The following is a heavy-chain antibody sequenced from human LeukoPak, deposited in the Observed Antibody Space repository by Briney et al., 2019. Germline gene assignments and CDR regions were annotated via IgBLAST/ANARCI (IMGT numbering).Heavy chain of an antibody. J-gene: IGHJ4*02. CDR1: GFAFSSYW. CDR2: INTDGTTT. CDR3: VRDGHGGSGSY. Sequence: SGGSLRLSCAASGFAFSSYWMHWVRQDPGKGLVWVSRINTDGTTTVYADSVRGRFTISRDNAKNTLYLQMNSLRGEDTAVYYCVRDGHGGSGSYWGQGTLVTVSS. V-gene: IGHV3-74*01. D-gene: IGHD2-15*01.